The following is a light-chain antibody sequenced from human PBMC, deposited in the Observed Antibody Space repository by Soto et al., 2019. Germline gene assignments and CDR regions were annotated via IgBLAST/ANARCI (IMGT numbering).Light chain of an antibody. Sequence: EIVMTQSPATLSVSPGERATLSCRASQSVSSNLAWYQQKPGQAPRLLIYGASSRATGIPARFSGSGSGTEFTLTISSLQSDDSAVYYCQQYNNWTPRTFGQGTKVEIK. CDR1: QSVSSN. V-gene: IGKV3-15*01. J-gene: IGKJ1*01. CDR3: QQYNNWTPRT. CDR2: GAS.